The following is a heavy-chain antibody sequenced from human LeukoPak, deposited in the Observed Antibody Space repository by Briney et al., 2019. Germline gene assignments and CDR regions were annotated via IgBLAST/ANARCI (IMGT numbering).Heavy chain of an antibody. CDR3: ARDSPSGLSYGYFGAYFDY. D-gene: IGHD5-18*01. CDR1: GFPYSTYN. J-gene: IGHJ4*02. CDR2: ISSTSSFI. Sequence: GGPLSLSCAPSGFPYSTYNMNWPPRATGKGGEGVSSISSTSSFIYYAESEKGRLLIYRDNAQNSMYLQKHSLRAEDTAVYYCARDSPSGLSYGYFGAYFDYWGRGSLVTVCS. V-gene: IGHV3-21*06.